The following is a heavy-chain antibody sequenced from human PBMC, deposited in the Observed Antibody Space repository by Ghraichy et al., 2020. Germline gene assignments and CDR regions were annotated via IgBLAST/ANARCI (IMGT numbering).Heavy chain of an antibody. J-gene: IGHJ6*02. Sequence: LSLTCAASGFTFSSYSMNWVRQAPGKGLEWVSYISSSSSTIYYADSVKGRFTISRDNAKNSLYLQMNSLRDEDTAVYYCARRGIGVRGGIGPGGMDVWGQGTTVTVS. CDR3: ARRGIGVRGGIGPGGMDV. V-gene: IGHV3-48*02. D-gene: IGHD3-10*01. CDR1: GFTFSSYS. CDR2: ISSSSSTI.